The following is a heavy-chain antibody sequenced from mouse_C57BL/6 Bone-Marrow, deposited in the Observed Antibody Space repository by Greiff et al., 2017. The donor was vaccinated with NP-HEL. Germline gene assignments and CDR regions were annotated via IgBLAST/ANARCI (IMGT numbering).Heavy chain of an antibody. CDR2: IYPRSGNT. CDR1: GYTFTSYG. V-gene: IGHV1-81*01. D-gene: IGHD1-1*01. CDR3: ARKAYYYGFWYFDV. J-gene: IGHJ1*03. Sequence: VKVVESGAELARPGASVKLSCKASGYTFTSYGISWVKQRTGQGLEWIGEIYPRSGNTYYNEKFKGKATLTADKSSSTAYMELRSLTSEDSACYFCARKAYYYGFWYFDVWGTGTTVTVSS.